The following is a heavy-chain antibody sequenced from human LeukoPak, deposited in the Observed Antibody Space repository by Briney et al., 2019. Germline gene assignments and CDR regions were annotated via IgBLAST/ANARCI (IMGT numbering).Heavy chain of an antibody. J-gene: IGHJ4*02. CDR1: GYTFSNYG. V-gene: IGHV1-18*01. CDR3: ARAAVPMRGPYYFDY. Sequence: ASVKVSCKASGYTFSNYGLSWVRQAPGQGLEWMGWISGYNGNTNYAQKFQGRVTMTTDTSTSTAYMELRSLRSEDTAVYYCARAAVPMRGPYYFDYWGQGTLVTVSS. D-gene: IGHD3-22*01. CDR2: ISGYNGNT.